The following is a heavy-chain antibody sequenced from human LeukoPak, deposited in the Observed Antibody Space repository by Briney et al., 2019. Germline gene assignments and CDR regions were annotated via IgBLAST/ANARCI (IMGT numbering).Heavy chain of an antibody. D-gene: IGHD5-18*01. CDR2: IYTSGST. CDR3: ARDLHSYTYYYYGMDV. J-gene: IGHJ6*02. V-gene: IGHV4-4*07. Sequence: SETLSLTCTVSGGSISSYYWGWIRQPAGKGLEWIGRIYTSGSTNYNPSLKSRVTMSVDTSKNQFSLKLSSVTAADTAVYYCARDLHSYTYYYYGMDVWGQGTTVTVSS. CDR1: GGSISSYY.